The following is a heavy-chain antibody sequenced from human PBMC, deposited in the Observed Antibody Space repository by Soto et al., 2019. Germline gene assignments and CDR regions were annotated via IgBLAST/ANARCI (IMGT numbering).Heavy chain of an antibody. D-gene: IGHD3-10*01. J-gene: IGHJ6*02. CDR2: INHSGST. Sequence: SETLSLTCAVYGLSFSGYYWSWIRQPPGKGLEWIGEINHSGSTNYNPSLKSRVTISVDKSKNQFSMKLSSVTAADMDVYYCKLEVVRGVFNYYGMDVWGQGTTVTVSS. CDR1: GLSFSGYY. CDR3: KLEVVRGVFNYYGMDV. V-gene: IGHV4-34*01.